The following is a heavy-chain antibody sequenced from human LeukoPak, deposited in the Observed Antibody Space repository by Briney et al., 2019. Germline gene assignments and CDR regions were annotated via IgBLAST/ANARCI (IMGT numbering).Heavy chain of an antibody. J-gene: IGHJ4*02. D-gene: IGHD3-3*01. Sequence: DSVKGRFAISRDTSTNTLSLQMNSLRAEDTAVYYCAKTSSEGLKAFDYWGQGTLVTVSS. CDR3: AKTSSEGLKAFDY. V-gene: IGHV3-23*01.